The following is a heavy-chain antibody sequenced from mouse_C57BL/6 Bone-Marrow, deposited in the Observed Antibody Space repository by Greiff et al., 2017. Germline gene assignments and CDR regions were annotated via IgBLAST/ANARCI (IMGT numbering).Heavy chain of an antibody. CDR3: ARSRWLPYAY. J-gene: IGHJ3*01. CDR1: GYTFTSYG. D-gene: IGHD2-2*01. V-gene: IGHV1-81*01. CDR2: IYPRSGNT. Sequence: QVQLKQSGAELARPGASVKLSCKASGYTFTSYGISWVKQRPGQGLEWIGEIYPRSGNTYYNEKFKGKATLTADKSSSTAYMELRSLTSEDSAVYFCARSRWLPYAYWGQGTLVTVSA.